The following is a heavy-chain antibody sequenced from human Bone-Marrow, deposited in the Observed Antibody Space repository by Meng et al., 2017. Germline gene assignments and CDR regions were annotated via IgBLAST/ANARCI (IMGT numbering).Heavy chain of an antibody. CDR1: GFTFSSYA. V-gene: IGHV1-69*01. Sequence: GGSLRLSCAASGFTFSSYAISWVRQAPGQGLEWMGGIIPIFGTANYAQKFQGRVTITADESTSTAYMELSSLRSEDTAVYYCAREERYDFWSGYYLGLDYYYGMDVWGQGTTVTVSS. J-gene: IGHJ6*02. D-gene: IGHD3-3*01. CDR2: IIPIFGTA. CDR3: AREERYDFWSGYYLGLDYYYGMDV.